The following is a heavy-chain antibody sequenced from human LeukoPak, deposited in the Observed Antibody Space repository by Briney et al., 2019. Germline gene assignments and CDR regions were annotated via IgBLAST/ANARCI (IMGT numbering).Heavy chain of an antibody. CDR1: GFIVSSKY. CDR3: ARMDLWRGAGGWSYFDY. D-gene: IGHD1-14*01. V-gene: IGHV3-66*02. Sequence: GGSLGLSCATSGFIVSSKYMIWVRQAPGKGLEWVSVIHSGGSTYDADSVKGRFTISRDNSKNTVYLQMNSLRPEDTAVYYCARMDLWRGAGGWSYFDYWGQGTLVTVSS. J-gene: IGHJ4*02. CDR2: IHSGGST.